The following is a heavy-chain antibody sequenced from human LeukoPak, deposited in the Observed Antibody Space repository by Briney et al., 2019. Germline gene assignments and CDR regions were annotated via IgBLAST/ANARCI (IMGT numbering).Heavy chain of an antibody. Sequence: SVKVAWKASGGTFSSYAISWARQAPGQGLEWMGAIIPIFGAANYAQKFQGRVTITADESTSTAYMELSSLSSEDSDVSDVARAPFTRIAMVRGDIGWFDCWGQGTMVTVSS. CDR2: IIPIFGAA. CDR1: GGTFSSYA. V-gene: IGHV1-69*13. J-gene: IGHJ4*02. D-gene: IGHD3-10*01. CDR3: ARAPFTRIAMVRGDIGWFDC.